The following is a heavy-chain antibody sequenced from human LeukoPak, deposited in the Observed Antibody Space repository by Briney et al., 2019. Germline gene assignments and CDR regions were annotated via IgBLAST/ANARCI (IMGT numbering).Heavy chain of an antibody. J-gene: IGHJ6*04. CDR1: GFIFRNYE. V-gene: IGHV3-48*03. D-gene: IGHD3-16*01. CDR2: ISGSGTVT. CDR3: AKDRSRAFGPGDYAV. Sequence: GGSLRLSCAASGFIFRNYEINWVRQAPGKGLEWVSYISGSGTVTYFADSVKDRFTVSRDNSKNTLYLQMNSLRAEDTAVYYCAKDRSRAFGPGDYAVWGKGTTVTVSS.